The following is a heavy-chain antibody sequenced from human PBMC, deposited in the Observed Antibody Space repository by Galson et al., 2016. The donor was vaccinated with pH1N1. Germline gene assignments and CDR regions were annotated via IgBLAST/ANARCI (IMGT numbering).Heavy chain of an antibody. J-gene: IGHJ3*02. CDR2: VNPGGSTI. D-gene: IGHD4-17*01. CDR1: EYSFISQW. V-gene: IGHV5-51*03. Sequence: QSGAEVKKPGESLKISCKASEYSFISQWIAWVRQVPGKGLEWVGVVNPGGSTIRYSPSFQGQVTISSDKSISTAYLQWISLRASDTATYYCARQYDFGDYRGNAFDIWGQGIVVLVSS. CDR3: ARQYDFGDYRGNAFDI.